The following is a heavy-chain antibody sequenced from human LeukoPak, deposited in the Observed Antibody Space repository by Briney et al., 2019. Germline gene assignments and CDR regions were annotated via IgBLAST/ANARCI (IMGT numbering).Heavy chain of an antibody. Sequence: ASVKVSCKASGYTFTGYYMHWVRQAPGQGLEWMGWINPNSGGTNYAQKFQGRVTMTRDTSISTAYMELSRPRSDDTAVYYCARCKYGSGVTYGMDVWGQGTTVTVSS. CDR2: INPNSGGT. V-gene: IGHV1-2*02. D-gene: IGHD3-10*01. J-gene: IGHJ6*02. CDR1: GYTFTGYY. CDR3: ARCKYGSGVTYGMDV.